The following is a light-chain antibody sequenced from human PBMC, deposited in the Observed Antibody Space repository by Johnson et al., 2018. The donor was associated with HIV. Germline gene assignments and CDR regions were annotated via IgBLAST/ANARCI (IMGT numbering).Light chain of an antibody. J-gene: IGLJ1*01. CDR1: SSNIGNNY. CDR3: GPWDSSLRAVF. CDR2: DNN. Sequence: QAVLTQPHSVSAAPGQKVTISCSGSSSNIGNNYVSWYQQIPGTAPKLLIYDNNKRPSGIPDRFSGSKSGPSATLGITGLQTGDEADYYCGPWDSSLRAVFFGTGTKVTVL. V-gene: IGLV1-51*01.